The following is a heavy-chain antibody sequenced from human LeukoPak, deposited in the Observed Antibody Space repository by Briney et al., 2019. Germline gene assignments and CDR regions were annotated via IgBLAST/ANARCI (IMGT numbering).Heavy chain of an antibody. CDR1: GFTFRSYA. V-gene: IGHV3-23*01. Sequence: GGSLRLSCAASGFTFRSYAMSWVRQAPGKGLEWVSAVSGSGDTTYYADSVKGRLTISRDNSKTTVSLQMNNLRPEDTAAYYCAKVGARGCSSSTCFIYWGQGTLVTVSS. CDR2: VSGSGDTT. J-gene: IGHJ4*02. D-gene: IGHD2-2*01. CDR3: AKVGARGCSSSTCFIY.